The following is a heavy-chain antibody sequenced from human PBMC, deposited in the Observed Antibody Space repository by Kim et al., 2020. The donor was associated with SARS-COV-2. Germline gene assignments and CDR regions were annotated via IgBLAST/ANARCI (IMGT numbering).Heavy chain of an antibody. J-gene: IGHJ4*02. CDR2: IYSSGST. CDR1: GFTVSSHY. D-gene: IGHD1-26*01. CDR3: ATSRSYYLSY. Sequence: GGSLRLSCAASGFTVSSHYMTWVRQAPGKGLEWISMIYSSGSTYYADSVRARFTISRDSSENTLYLQMESLRAEDTAVYYCATSRSYYLSYWGRGTLV. V-gene: IGHV3-66*01.